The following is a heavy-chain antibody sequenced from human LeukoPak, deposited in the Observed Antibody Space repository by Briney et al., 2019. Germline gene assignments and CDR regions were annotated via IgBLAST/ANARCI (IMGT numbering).Heavy chain of an antibody. CDR3: ARENYFDY. CDR2: IHYSGST. Sequence: SETLSLTCTVSGGSIRSFYWGWIRQLPGMGREWIGFIHYSGSTNYNPSLKSRVTISVDTSKNQFSLKLRSVTAADTAVYYCARENYFDYWGQGTVVTVSS. CDR1: GGSIRSFY. J-gene: IGHJ4*02. V-gene: IGHV4-59*01.